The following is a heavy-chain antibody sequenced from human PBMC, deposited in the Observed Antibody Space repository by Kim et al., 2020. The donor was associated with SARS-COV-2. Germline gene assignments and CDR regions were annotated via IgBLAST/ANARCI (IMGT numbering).Heavy chain of an antibody. CDR2: IIPIFGTA. D-gene: IGHD6-6*01. V-gene: IGHV1-69*13. CDR1: GGTFSSYA. CDR3: ARGVEGSSYYPL. Sequence: SVKVSCKASGGTFSSYAISLVRQAPGQGLEWMGGIIPIFGTANYAQKFQGRVTITADESTSTAYMELSSLRSEDTAVYYCARGVEGSSYYPLWGQGTLVTVSS. J-gene: IGHJ4*02.